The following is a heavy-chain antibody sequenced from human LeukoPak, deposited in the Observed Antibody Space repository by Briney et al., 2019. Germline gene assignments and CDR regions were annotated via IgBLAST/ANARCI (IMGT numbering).Heavy chain of an antibody. Sequence: GGSLSLSCAVSGFSVNDNYMSWVRQAPGKGLQWVSVMFPDGRTYYADSVKGRFTISRDLARNTLLLQMHSLRADDTAVHYCASTNPVYGDYAYWGQGTLVTVSS. CDR3: ASTNPVYGDYAY. V-gene: IGHV3-53*01. CDR2: MFPDGRT. CDR1: GFSVNDNY. J-gene: IGHJ4*02. D-gene: IGHD4-17*01.